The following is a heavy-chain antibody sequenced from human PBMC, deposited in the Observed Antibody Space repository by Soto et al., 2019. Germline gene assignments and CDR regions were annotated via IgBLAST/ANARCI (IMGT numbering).Heavy chain of an antibody. CDR1: GFTFSGSA. J-gene: IGHJ6*03. CDR3: TRHAGYCSSTSCYYYYYYMDV. V-gene: IGHV3-73*01. Sequence: GGSLRLSCAASGFTFSGSAMHWVRQASGKGLEWVGRIRSKANSYATAYAASVKGRFTISRDDSKNTAYLQMNSLKTEDTAVYYCTRHAGYCSSTSCYYYYYYMDVWGKGTTVTVSS. D-gene: IGHD2-2*01. CDR2: IRSKANSYAT.